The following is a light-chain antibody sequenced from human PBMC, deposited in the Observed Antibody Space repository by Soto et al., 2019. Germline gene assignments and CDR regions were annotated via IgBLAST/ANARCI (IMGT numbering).Light chain of an antibody. J-gene: IGKJ5*01. CDR1: ERVSSSY. V-gene: IGKV3D-20*01. CDR3: QQYGSSPIT. Sequence: EIVLTQSPPTTSWSPGESAILSCGASERVSSSYVAWYQVKGGLAPRLLIHDASTRASGIPDRFRGSKSGTDFTLTIRGLQPEDAALYYCQQYGSSPITFGRGTRLEIK. CDR2: DAS.